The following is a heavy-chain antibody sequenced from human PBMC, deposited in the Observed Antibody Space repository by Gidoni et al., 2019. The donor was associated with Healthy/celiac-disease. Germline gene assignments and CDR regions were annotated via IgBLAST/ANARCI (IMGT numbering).Heavy chain of an antibody. CDR1: GYTFTSYA. J-gene: IGHJ4*02. Sequence: QVQLVQSGAEVKKPGASVKVSCKASGYTFTSYAMHWVRQAPGQRLEWMGWINAGNGNTKYSQKFQGRVTITRDTSASTAYMELSSLRSEDTAVYYCARGAELRFLEWLLEPEMHFDYWGQGTLVTVSS. CDR3: ARGAELRFLEWLLEPEMHFDY. D-gene: IGHD3-3*01. CDR2: INAGNGNT. V-gene: IGHV1-3*01.